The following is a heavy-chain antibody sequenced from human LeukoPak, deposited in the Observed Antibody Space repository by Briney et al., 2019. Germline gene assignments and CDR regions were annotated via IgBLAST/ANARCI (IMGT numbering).Heavy chain of an antibody. CDR2: IKPDGTEK. Sequence: GGSLRLSCAASGFTFDDYGMSWVRQAPGKGLEWVANIKPDGTEKNHVDSVKGRFTISRDNAKNSLYLQMNSLRAEDTAVYYCAGPPQASSFDIWGQGTMVTVSS. J-gene: IGHJ3*02. D-gene: IGHD3-10*01. CDR3: AGPPQASSFDI. V-gene: IGHV3-7*01. CDR1: GFTFDDYG.